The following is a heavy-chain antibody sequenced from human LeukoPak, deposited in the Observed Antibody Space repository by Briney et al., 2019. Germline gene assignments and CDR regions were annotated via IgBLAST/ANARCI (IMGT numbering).Heavy chain of an antibody. J-gene: IGHJ4*02. V-gene: IGHV4-39*01. CDR3: ASPSNYERTTPPDY. D-gene: IGHD4/OR15-4a*01. CDR2: IYYNGNT. Sequence: SETLSLTCTVSGGSISSNNYYWGWIRQPPGKGLEWIGIIYYNGNTYYNPSLKSRVTISVDTSKNQFSLKLTSVTAADTAVYYCASPSNYERTTPPDYWGQGTLVTVSS. CDR1: GGSISSNNYY.